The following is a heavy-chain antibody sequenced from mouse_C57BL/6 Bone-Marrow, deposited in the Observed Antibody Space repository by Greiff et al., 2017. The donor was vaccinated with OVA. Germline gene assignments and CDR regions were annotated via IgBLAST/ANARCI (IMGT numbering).Heavy chain of an antibody. V-gene: IGHV1-55*01. Sequence: QVQLQQPGAELVKPGASVKMSCKASGYTFTSYWITWVKQRPGQGLEWIGDIYPGSGSTNYNEKFKSKATLTVDTSSSTAYMQLSSLTSEDSAVDYCARPANWDVGFAYWGQGTLVTVSA. J-gene: IGHJ3*01. CDR1: GYTFTSYW. D-gene: IGHD4-1*01. CDR3: ARPANWDVGFAY. CDR2: IYPGSGST.